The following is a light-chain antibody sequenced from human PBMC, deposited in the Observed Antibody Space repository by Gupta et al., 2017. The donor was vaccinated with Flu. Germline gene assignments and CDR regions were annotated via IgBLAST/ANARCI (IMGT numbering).Light chain of an antibody. CDR3: QTWGNGIRV. J-gene: IGLJ3*02. CDR1: SGHSSYG. Sequence: QLVLTQSPSASASLGASVKLTCTLSSGHSSYGIAWHQQQPEKGPRYLMKVNSDGSHNKGDGIPDRFSGSSSGAERYLTISSLQSEDEADYYCQTWGNGIRVFGGGTKVTVL. CDR2: VNSDGSH. V-gene: IGLV4-69*01.